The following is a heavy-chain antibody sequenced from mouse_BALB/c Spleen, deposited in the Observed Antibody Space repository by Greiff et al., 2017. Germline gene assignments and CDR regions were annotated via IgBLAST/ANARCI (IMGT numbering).Heavy chain of an antibody. J-gene: IGHJ3*01. CDR2: IYPSDSYT. V-gene: IGHV1-69*02. D-gene: IGHD2-4*01. Sequence: QVQLQQPGAELVRPGASVKLSCKASGYTFTSYWINWVKQRPGQGLEWIGNIYPSDSYTNYNQKFKDKATLTVDKSSSTAYMQLSSPTSEDSAVYYCTRGGYYDYDEGFAYWGQGTLVTVSA. CDR3: TRGGYYDYDEGFAY. CDR1: GYTFTSYW.